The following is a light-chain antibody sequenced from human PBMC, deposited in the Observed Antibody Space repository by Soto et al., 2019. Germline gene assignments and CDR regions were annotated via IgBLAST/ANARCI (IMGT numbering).Light chain of an antibody. CDR1: QSVLYNSNNKNY. CDR3: QQYYRSPCT. V-gene: IGKV4-1*01. Sequence: DIVMTQSPDSLAVSLGERATINCKSSQSVLYNSNNKNYLAWYQQKPGQPPKLLMYWASTRESGVPDRFSGSGSGTDFTLTISSLQTEDVAVYYCQQYYRSPCTFGQGTKLEIK. CDR2: WAS. J-gene: IGKJ2*02.